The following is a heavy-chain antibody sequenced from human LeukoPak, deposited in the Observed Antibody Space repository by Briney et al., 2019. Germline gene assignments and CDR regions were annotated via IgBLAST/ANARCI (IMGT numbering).Heavy chain of an antibody. V-gene: IGHV1-2*02. J-gene: IGHJ5*02. CDR1: GYAFTGYY. Sequence: ASVKVSCKASGYAFTGYYIHWVRQTPRQGLEWMGWINPNTGGTNYAQKFQDRVTMTRDTSISTAYMELSSLTSDDTAVYSCARQTGTTAKEVNWFDPWGQGTLVTVSS. D-gene: IGHD1-1*01. CDR2: INPNTGGT. CDR3: ARQTGTTAKEVNWFDP.